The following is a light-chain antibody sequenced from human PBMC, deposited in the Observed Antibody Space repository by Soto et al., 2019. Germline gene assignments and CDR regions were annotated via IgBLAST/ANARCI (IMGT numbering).Light chain of an antibody. Sequence: DIQMTQSPSSLSASVGDRVTITCRASQSISSYLNWYQQKPGKAPKLLIYAASSLQSGVPSRFSGSRSGTDFTLTISALQPEDFATYYCQPSYSTPYTFGQGTKLEIK. V-gene: IGKV1-39*01. CDR1: QSISSY. CDR3: QPSYSTPYT. J-gene: IGKJ2*01. CDR2: AAS.